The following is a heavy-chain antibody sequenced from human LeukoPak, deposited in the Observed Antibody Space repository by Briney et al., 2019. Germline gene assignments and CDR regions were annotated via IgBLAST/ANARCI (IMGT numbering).Heavy chain of an antibody. V-gene: IGHV4-61*02. CDR1: GGSISSSSYY. J-gene: IGHJ4*02. D-gene: IGHD6-13*01. CDR3: AVSSSSYRYYFDY. Sequence: SSETLSLTCTVSGGSISSSSYYWSWIRQPAGKGLEWIGRIYTSGSTNYNPSLKSRVTMSVDTSKNQFSLKLSSVTAADTAVYYCAVSSSSYRYYFDYWGQGTLVTVSS. CDR2: IYTSGST.